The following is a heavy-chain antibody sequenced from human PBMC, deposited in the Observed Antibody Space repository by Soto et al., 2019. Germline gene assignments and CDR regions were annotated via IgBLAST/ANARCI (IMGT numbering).Heavy chain of an antibody. Sequence: GGSLRLSCAASGFTFSSYSMNWVRQAPGKGLEWVSYISSSSSTIYYADSVKGRLPITRDNAKNSLYLQMNSLRAEDTAVYYCARGLGCSGGSCYPLIYYYYYMDVWGKGTTVTVSS. V-gene: IGHV3-48*01. CDR1: GFTFSSYS. CDR2: ISSSSSTI. D-gene: IGHD2-15*01. J-gene: IGHJ6*03. CDR3: ARGLGCSGGSCYPLIYYYYYMDV.